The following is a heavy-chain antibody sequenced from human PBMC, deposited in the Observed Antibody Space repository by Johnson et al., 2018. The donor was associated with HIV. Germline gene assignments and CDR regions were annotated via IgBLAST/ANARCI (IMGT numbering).Heavy chain of an antibody. Sequence: VQLVESGGGVARPGGSLRLSCEASGFSFDEYDMSWVRQAPGKGLEWVSGINWNGATPGSADSVKGRFTISRDNAKNTLYLQMNRLRAEDTAVYYCATDANWNYGQGAFDVWGQGTTVTVSS. J-gene: IGHJ3*01. CDR2: INWNGATP. CDR3: ATDANWNYGQGAFDV. D-gene: IGHD1-7*01. CDR1: GFSFDEYD. V-gene: IGHV3-20*04.